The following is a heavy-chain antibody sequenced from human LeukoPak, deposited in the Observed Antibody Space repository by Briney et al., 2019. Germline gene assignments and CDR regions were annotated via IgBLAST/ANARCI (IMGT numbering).Heavy chain of an antibody. J-gene: IGHJ6*02. Sequence: ASVKVSCKASGGTFSSYAISWVRQAPGQGLEWMGGIIPIFGTANYAQKFQGRVTITTDESTSTAYMELSSLRSEDTAVYYCARERGYSYGPDYYGMDVWGQGTTVTVSS. CDR1: GGTFSSYA. V-gene: IGHV1-69*05. D-gene: IGHD5-18*01. CDR3: ARERGYSYGPDYYGMDV. CDR2: IIPIFGTA.